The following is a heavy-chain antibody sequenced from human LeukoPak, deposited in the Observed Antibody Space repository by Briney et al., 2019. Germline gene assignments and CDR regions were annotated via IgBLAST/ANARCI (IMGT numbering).Heavy chain of an antibody. V-gene: IGHV3-23*01. CDR2: ISGSGGST. J-gene: IGHJ4*02. CDR1: GFTFSSYG. Sequence: GGTLRLSCAASGFTFSSYGMSWVRQAPGKGLEWVSAISGSGGSTYYADSVKGRFTISRDNSKNTLYLQMNSLRAEDTAVYYCAKDRSVATISEGGFDYWGQGTLVTVSS. CDR3: AKDRSVATISEGGFDY. D-gene: IGHD5-12*01.